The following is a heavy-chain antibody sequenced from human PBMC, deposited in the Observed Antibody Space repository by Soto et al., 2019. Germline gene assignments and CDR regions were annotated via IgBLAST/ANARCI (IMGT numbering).Heavy chain of an antibody. J-gene: IGHJ4*02. D-gene: IGHD3-10*02. CDR1: GGTFSDYA. Sequence: QVQLVQSGAEVKKPGSSVKVSCTASGGTFSDYAFSWVRQAPGQGLEWMGGIIPMFSSSSFAQKFQGRLTITADDSTSTAYMSLSSLGSADTAMNYCAKDIGFQQHLFVFDLWGPGTLVTVSS. CDR2: IIPMFSSS. CDR3: AKDIGFQQHLFVFDL. V-gene: IGHV1-69*01.